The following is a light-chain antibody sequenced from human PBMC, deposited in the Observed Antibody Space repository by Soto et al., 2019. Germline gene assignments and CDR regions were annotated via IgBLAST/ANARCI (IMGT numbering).Light chain of an antibody. CDR1: KSVSSSY. V-gene: IGKV3-20*01. Sequence: EIVLTQSPGTLSLSPGERATLSCRASKSVSSSYLAWHQQKPGQAPRLLIYGASSRATGIPDRFSGSGSGTDFTLTISRLEPEDFAVYYCQEYGSSRTFGQGTKVEIK. CDR2: GAS. CDR3: QEYGSSRT. J-gene: IGKJ1*01.